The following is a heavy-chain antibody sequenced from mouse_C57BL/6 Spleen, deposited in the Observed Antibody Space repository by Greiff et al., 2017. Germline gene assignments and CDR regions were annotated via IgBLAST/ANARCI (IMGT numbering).Heavy chain of an antibody. D-gene: IGHD4-1*01. CDR3: ARELGRAWCAY. CDR2: IDPSDSYT. CDR1: GYTFTSYW. Sequence: QVQLQQPGAELVRPGTSVKLSCKASGYTFTSYWMHWVKQRPGQGLEWIGVIDPSDSYTNYNQKFKGKATLTVDTSSSTAYMQLSSLTSEDSAVYYCARELGRAWCAYWGQGTLVTVSA. J-gene: IGHJ3*01. V-gene: IGHV1-59*01.